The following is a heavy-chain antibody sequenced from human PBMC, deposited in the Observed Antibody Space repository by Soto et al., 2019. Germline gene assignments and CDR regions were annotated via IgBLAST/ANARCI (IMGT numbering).Heavy chain of an antibody. Sequence: EVQLLESGGGLVQPRGSLRLSCAASGFTFSSYAMSWVRQAPGKGLEWVSAISGSGGSTYYADSVKGRFTISRDNSKNTLYLQMYSMRAEDTAVYYCAKGGRYYDILSGYGGWGQGTLVTVSS. D-gene: IGHD3-9*01. V-gene: IGHV3-23*01. CDR1: GFTFSSYA. CDR2: ISGSGGST. J-gene: IGHJ4*02. CDR3: AKGGRYYDILSGYGG.